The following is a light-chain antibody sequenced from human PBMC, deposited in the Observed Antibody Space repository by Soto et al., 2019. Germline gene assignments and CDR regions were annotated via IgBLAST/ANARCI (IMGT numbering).Light chain of an antibody. CDR2: DAS. CDR1: QSVSRN. Sequence: EIVLTQSPATMSLSQGERATLSCRTSQSVSRNLAWYQQKPGQAPRLLIYDASQRATGIAARFSGSGSGTDVPLTISSLEPEDFALFYCKHRSNWPAFGGGTKVEIK. J-gene: IGKJ4*01. V-gene: IGKV3-11*01. CDR3: KHRSNWPA.